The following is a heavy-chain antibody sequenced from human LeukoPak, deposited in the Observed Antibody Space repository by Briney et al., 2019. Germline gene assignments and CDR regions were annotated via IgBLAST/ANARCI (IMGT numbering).Heavy chain of an antibody. Sequence: GGSLRLSCAASGFTFSSYSMNWGRQAPGKGLEWVSYISSDGRTIYYADSVRGRFTISRDNPKNSLYLQMNSLRAEDTALYYCATDTHYYQSSGNRDYWGQGTLVTVSS. D-gene: IGHD3-22*01. CDR1: GFTFSSYS. CDR2: ISSDGRTI. J-gene: IGHJ4*02. V-gene: IGHV3-48*01. CDR3: ATDTHYYQSSGNRDY.